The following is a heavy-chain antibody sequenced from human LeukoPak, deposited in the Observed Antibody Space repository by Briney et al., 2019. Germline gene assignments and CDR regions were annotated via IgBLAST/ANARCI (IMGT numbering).Heavy chain of an antibody. J-gene: IGHJ6*02. D-gene: IGHD5-18*01. CDR1: RFSFSGYA. V-gene: IGHV3-23*01. CDR3: ARKHVQTAKVFLDV. Sequence: PGASLRLSCAASRFSFSGYAMSWVRQAPGKGLEWVSHINGGDDWTSYADSVKGRFTISRDNSKNTLYLQMNSLRAEDTAIYFCARKHVQTAKVFLDVWGQGTTVSVSS. CDR2: INGGDDWT.